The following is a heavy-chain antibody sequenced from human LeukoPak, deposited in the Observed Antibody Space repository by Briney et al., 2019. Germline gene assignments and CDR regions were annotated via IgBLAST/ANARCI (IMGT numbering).Heavy chain of an antibody. V-gene: IGHV4-34*01. D-gene: IGHD1-1*01. J-gene: IGHJ5*02. CDR2: IYHSVST. Sequence: SDTLSLTCAVYGGSFSGYYWSWIRQPPGKGLEWIGEIYHSVSTIYSPSHKSRVTISVDTSQNQFYLKLSSVAATDTAVYYCARGSSDLKQRKKRSINSCLTWGQGTLVTVSS. CDR3: ARGSSDLKQRKKRSINSCLT. CDR1: GGSFSGYY.